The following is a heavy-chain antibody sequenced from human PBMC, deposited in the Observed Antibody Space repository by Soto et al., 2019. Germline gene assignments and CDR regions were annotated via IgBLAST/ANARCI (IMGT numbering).Heavy chain of an antibody. CDR2: ISGSGGST. V-gene: IGHV3-23*01. D-gene: IGHD6-19*01. CDR3: AKDRAPHRSGWSQYGY. Sequence: GGSLRLSCAASGFTFSSYAMSWVRQAPGKGLEWVSAISGSGGSTYYADSVKGRFTISRDNSKNTLYLQMNSLRAEDTAVYYCAKDRAPHRSGWSQYGYWGQGTLVTVSS. J-gene: IGHJ4*02. CDR1: GFTFSSYA.